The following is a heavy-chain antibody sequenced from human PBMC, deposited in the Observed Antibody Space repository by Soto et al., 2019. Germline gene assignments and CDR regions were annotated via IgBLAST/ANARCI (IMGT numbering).Heavy chain of an antibody. CDR3: AKDIMPFAARYNWFDP. J-gene: IGHJ5*02. CDR2: ISWNSGSI. D-gene: IGHD6-6*01. CDR1: GFTFDDYA. V-gene: IGHV3-9*01. Sequence: GGPLRLSCAASGFTFDDYAMHWVRQAPGKGLEWVSGISWNSGSIGYADSVKGRFTISRDNAKNSLYLQMNSLRAEDTALYYCAKDIMPFAARYNWFDPWGQGTLVTVSS.